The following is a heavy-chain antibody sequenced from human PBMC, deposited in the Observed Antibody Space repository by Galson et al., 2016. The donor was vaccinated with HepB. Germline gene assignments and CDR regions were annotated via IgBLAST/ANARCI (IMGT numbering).Heavy chain of an antibody. D-gene: IGHD6-6*01. J-gene: IGHJ4*02. CDR2: IRGSGSST. CDR1: GFTFSNFG. V-gene: IGHV3-23*01. CDR3: AKDDGTGYYFED. Sequence: SLRLSCAASGFTFSNFGMNWVRQAPGKGLEWVSGIRGSGSSTYYADSVQGRFTVSRDNSNNTLFLQMNSLGADDTAVYYCAKDDGTGYYFEDWGQGTLVTVSS.